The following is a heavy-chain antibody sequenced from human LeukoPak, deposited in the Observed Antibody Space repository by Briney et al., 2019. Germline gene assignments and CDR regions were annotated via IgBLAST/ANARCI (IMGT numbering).Heavy chain of an antibody. CDR1: GFTFSSYA. J-gene: IGHJ6*02. Sequence: GGSLRLSCAASGFTFSSYAMSWVRQAPGKGLKWVSAISGSGGSTYYADSVKGRFTISRDNSKNTLYLQMNSLRAEDTAVYYCAKDPANDYGDYYNYGMDVWGQGNTVTVSS. CDR3: AKDPANDYGDYYNYGMDV. D-gene: IGHD4-17*01. V-gene: IGHV3-23*01. CDR2: ISGSGGST.